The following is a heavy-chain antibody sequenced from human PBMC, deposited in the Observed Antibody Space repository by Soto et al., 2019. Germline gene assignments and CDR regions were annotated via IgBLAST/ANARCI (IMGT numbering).Heavy chain of an antibody. CDR3: AKEPRYNWNDAYFDY. CDR1: GFTVSSYV. D-gene: IGHD1-20*01. CDR2: ISGSGGST. J-gene: IGHJ4*02. V-gene: IGHV3-23*01. Sequence: GGSLRLSCAASGFTVSSYVMSWVRRAPGKGLEWVSTISGSGGSTYYADSVKGRFTISRDNSKNTLYLQMNSLRAEDTAVYYCAKEPRYNWNDAYFDYWGQGTLVTVSS.